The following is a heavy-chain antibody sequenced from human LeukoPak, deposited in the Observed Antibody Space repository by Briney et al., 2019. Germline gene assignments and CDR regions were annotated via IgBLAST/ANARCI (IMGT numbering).Heavy chain of an antibody. V-gene: IGHV3-48*01. J-gene: IGHJ3*02. CDR2: ISTNGDTV. CDR3: ATDREDYDSSGYYLSDAFDI. Sequence: TGGSLRLSCAASGITFSTQNMNWARQAPGKGPEWLSYISTNGDTVYYADSVKGRFTISRDNAKNSLYLEMNSLRAEDTAVYYCATDREDYDSSGYYLSDAFDIWGQGTMVTVSS. D-gene: IGHD3-22*01. CDR1: GITFSTQN.